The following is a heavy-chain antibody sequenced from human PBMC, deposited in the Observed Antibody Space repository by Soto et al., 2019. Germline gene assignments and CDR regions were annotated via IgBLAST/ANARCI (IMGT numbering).Heavy chain of an antibody. Sequence: QVQLVQSGAEVKKPGSSVKVSCKASGGTFSSYAISWVRQAPGQGLEWMGGIIPIFGTANYAQKFQGRVTITADESTSTAYMELSSLRSEDTAVYYCARMAFYYRSGSYYRYWFDPWGQGTLVTVSS. CDR1: GGTFSSYA. V-gene: IGHV1-69*01. CDR2: IIPIFGTA. J-gene: IGHJ5*02. CDR3: ARMAFYYRSGSYYRYWFDP. D-gene: IGHD3-10*01.